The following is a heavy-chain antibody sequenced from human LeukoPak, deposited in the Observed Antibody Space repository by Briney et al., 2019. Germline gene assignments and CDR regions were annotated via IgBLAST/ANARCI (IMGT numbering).Heavy chain of an antibody. D-gene: IGHD3-16*01. CDR3: VRDQYLNVMTGFDD. CDR1: GYTFTSYG. Sequence: ASVKVSCKASGYTFTSYGISWVRQAPGQGLEWMGWISAYNGSTNYAQKLQGRVTMTTDTSTSTAYMELRSLRSDDTAVYYCVRDQYLNVMTGFDDWGQGTLVTVSS. J-gene: IGHJ4*02. V-gene: IGHV1-18*01. CDR2: ISAYNGST.